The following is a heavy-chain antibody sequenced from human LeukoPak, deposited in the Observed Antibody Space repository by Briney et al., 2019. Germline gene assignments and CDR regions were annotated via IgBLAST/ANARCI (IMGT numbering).Heavy chain of an antibody. Sequence: GGSLRLSCSASGFTFGDYAMIWVRQAPGKGLEWVGFIRSKAHGGTVEYAASVKGRFTLSRDNSKSIAYLQMNSLKTEDTALYYCTRDVYYSSESWGQGTLVTVSS. CDR3: TRDVYYSSES. J-gene: IGHJ5*02. D-gene: IGHD3-22*01. CDR1: GFTFGDYA. CDR2: IRSKAHGGTV. V-gene: IGHV3-49*04.